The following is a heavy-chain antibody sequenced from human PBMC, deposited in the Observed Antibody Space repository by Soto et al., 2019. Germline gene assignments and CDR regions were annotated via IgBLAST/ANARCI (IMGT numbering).Heavy chain of an antibody. D-gene: IGHD4-4*01. Sequence: PGGSLRLSCAASGFTVSSNYMSWVRQAPGKGLEWVSGISGSGGSTDYADSVKGRFTISRDNSKNTLYLQMNSLRAEDTAVYYCAKEYYSNYGGAFDIWGQGTLVTVSS. CDR2: ISGSGGST. CDR3: AKEYYSNYGGAFDI. CDR1: GFTVSSNY. V-gene: IGHV3-23*01. J-gene: IGHJ3*02.